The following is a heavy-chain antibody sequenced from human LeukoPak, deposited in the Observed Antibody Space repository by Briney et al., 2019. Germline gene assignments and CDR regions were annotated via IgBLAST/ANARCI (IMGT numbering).Heavy chain of an antibody. CDR1: GFTFTTFW. J-gene: IGHJ4*02. CDR3: ARIGRDYGDYFDS. V-gene: IGHV3-7*03. CDR2: IKHDGSET. D-gene: IGHD4-17*01. Sequence: RGSLRLSCAASGFTFTTFWMTWLRQAPGKGPEWVANIKHDGSETDYLDSVKGRFTISRDNAKNSLYLQMNNLRAEDTAVYYCARIGRDYGDYFDSWGQGTLVTVSS.